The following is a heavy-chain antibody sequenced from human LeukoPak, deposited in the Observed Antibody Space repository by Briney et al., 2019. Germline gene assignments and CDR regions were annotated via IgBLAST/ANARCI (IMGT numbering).Heavy chain of an antibody. CDR2: VSGSGGST. CDR3: AKSVSVAAGGPTLFNY. J-gene: IGHJ4*02. D-gene: IGHD6-13*01. V-gene: IGHV3-23*01. CDR1: GFNFTNYG. Sequence: PGGSLRLSCVASGFNFTNYGMTWVRQAPGKGLEWVSGVSGSGGSTRYTNSVKGRFTISRDNSKNTVYLQMNSLRAEDTAIYYCAKSVSVAAGGPTLFNYWGQGTLVPVSS.